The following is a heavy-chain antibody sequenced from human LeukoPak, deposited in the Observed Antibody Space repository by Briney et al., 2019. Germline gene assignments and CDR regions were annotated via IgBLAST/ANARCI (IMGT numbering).Heavy chain of an antibody. CDR3: AKEGSGSYYYMDG. D-gene: IGHD1-26*01. V-gene: IGHV3-23*01. J-gene: IGHJ6*03. CDR1: GFTFSIFA. CDR2: ISGSGGST. Sequence: PGGPLRLSCAASGFTFSIFAMSWVRQSPGKGLERVSAISGSGGSTYYADSVKGRFTISRDNSKNSLYLHMNSLRAEDAAVYYCAKEGSGSYYYMDGWGKGTTVTVSS.